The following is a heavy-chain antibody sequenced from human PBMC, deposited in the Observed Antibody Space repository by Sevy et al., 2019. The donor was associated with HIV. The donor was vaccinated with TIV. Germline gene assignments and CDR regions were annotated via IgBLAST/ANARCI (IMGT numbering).Heavy chain of an antibody. V-gene: IGHV3-21*01. Sequence: GGSLRLSCAASGFTFGGYSMNWVRQAPGKGLEWVSSITSSSTYIHYADSVKGRFTISRDNAKNSLYLQMSSLRAEDTAVYFCATGSSSTWFIDYWGQGTLVTVSS. CDR2: ITSSSTYI. CDR3: ATGSSSTWFIDY. CDR1: GFTFGGYS. J-gene: IGHJ4*02. D-gene: IGHD6-13*01.